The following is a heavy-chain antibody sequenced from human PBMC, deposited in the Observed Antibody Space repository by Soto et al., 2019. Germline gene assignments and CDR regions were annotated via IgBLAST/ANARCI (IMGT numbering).Heavy chain of an antibody. V-gene: IGHV1-58*01. D-gene: IGHD2-2*01. J-gene: IGHJ4*02. CDR2: IVVGSGNT. Sequence: SVKVSCKASGFTFTSSAVQLVRHAHRQRLEWIGWIVVGSGNTNYAQKFQERVTITRDMSTSTAYMELSSLRSEDTAVYYCAAPNCSSTSCYLYYFDYWGQGTLVTVSS. CDR3: AAPNCSSTSCYLYYFDY. CDR1: GFTFTSSA.